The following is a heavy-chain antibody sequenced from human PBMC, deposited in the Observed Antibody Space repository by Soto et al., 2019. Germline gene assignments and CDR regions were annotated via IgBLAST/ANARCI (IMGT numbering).Heavy chain of an antibody. CDR3: ARDAPSNYDFWSGALDY. D-gene: IGHD3-3*01. Sequence: ASVKVSCKASGGTFSSYAISWVRQAPGQGLEWMGGIIPIFGTANYAQKFQGRVTITADKSTSTAYMELSSLRSDDTAVYYCARDAPSNYDFWSGALDYWGQGTLVTVSS. CDR1: GGTFSSYA. J-gene: IGHJ4*02. CDR2: IIPIFGTA. V-gene: IGHV1-69*06.